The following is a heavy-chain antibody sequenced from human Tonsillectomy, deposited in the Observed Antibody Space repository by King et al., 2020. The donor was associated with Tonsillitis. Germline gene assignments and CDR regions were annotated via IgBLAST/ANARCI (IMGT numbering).Heavy chain of an antibody. V-gene: IGHV3-9*01. D-gene: IGHD3-16*01. J-gene: IGHJ4*02. CDR1: GFMFDDCA. Sequence: VQLVESGGGLVHPGGSLRLSCAASGFMFDDCAMHWVRQAPGKGLEWVSGINWSGCSLGYTASGKGRFTISRDNAKNSLYLQMNSLRAEDTALYYCAKGIFGMITPFDYWGQGTLVTVSS. CDR2: INWSGCSL. CDR3: AKGIFGMITPFDY.